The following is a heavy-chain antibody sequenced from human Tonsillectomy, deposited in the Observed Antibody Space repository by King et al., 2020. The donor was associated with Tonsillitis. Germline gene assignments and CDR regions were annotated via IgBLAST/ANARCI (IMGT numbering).Heavy chain of an antibody. Sequence: QLVQSGAEVKKPGESLKISCKVSGYSFTDYWIAWVRQMPGKGLEWIGIIYPGDSDTTYSPAFQGQVTISVDRSLNSVDLQWNSLRASDTAMYYCARRYYDILSGSRSLDYWGQGTLVTVSS. D-gene: IGHD3-9*01. J-gene: IGHJ4*02. CDR1: GYSFTDYW. V-gene: IGHV5-51*01. CDR3: ARRYYDILSGSRSLDY. CDR2: IYPGDSDT.